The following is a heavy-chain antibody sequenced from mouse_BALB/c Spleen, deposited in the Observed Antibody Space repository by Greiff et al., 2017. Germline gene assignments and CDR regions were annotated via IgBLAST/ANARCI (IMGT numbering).Heavy chain of an antibody. CDR2: IRLKSNNYAT. J-gene: IGHJ4*01. CDR1: GFTFGNYW. D-gene: IGHD2-4*01. V-gene: IGHV6-6*02. Sequence: EVKLMESGGGLVQPGGSMKLSCVASGFTFGNYWMNWVRQSPEKGLEWVAEIRLKSNNYATHYAESVKGRFTISRDDSKSSVYLQMNNLRAEDTGIYYCTRGDYDVAYAMDYWGQGTSVTVSS. CDR3: TRGDYDVAYAMDY.